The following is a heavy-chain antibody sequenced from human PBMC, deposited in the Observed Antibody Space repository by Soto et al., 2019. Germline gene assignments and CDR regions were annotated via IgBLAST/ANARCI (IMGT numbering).Heavy chain of an antibody. CDR3: ARGNVVAIDY. D-gene: IGHD2-21*01. CDR1: GGSIRSGGCS. CDR2: IYHSGST. J-gene: IGHJ4*02. Sequence: SETLSLTCAVSGGSIRSGGCSWSWIRQPPGKGLEWIGYIYHSGSTYYNPSLKSRVTISVDRSKNQFSLKLSSVTAADTAVYYCARGNVVAIDYWGQGTLVTVSS. V-gene: IGHV4-30-2*01.